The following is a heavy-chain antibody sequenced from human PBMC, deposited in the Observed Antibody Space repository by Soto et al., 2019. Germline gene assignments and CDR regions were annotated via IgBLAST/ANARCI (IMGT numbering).Heavy chain of an antibody. CDR3: ARGSQWLLLDY. Sequence: SETLSLTCTVSGGSISSGGYYWSWIRQHPGKGLEWIGYIYYSGSTYYNPSLKSRVTISVDTSKNQFSLKLSSVTAADTAVYYCARGSQWLLLDYWGQGTLVTVSS. J-gene: IGHJ4*02. CDR1: GGSISSGGYY. CDR2: IYYSGST. V-gene: IGHV4-31*03. D-gene: IGHD3-22*01.